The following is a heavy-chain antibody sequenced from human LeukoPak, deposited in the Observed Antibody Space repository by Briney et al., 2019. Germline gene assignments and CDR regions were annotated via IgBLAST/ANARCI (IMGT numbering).Heavy chain of an antibody. CDR2: IKQDGSEK. CDR3: ARDRSLDYGDYEGWFDP. J-gene: IGHJ5*02. CDR1: GFTFSSYW. V-gene: IGHV3-7*03. Sequence: AGGSLRLSCAASGFTFSSYWMSWVRQAPGKGLEWVANIKQDGSEKYYVDSVKGRFTISRDNAKNSLYLQMNSLRAEDTAVYYCARDRSLDYGDYEGWFDPWGQGTLVTVSS. D-gene: IGHD4-17*01.